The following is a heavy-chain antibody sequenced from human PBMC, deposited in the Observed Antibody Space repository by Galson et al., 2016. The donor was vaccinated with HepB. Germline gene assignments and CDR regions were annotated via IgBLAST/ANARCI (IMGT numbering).Heavy chain of an antibody. CDR1: GDSVSSDSSA. CDR2: TCFRSKWYT. V-gene: IGHV6-1*01. Sequence: CAISGDSVSSDSSAWNWIRPSPSRGLEWLGRTCFRSKWYTDYAISVKGRISITPDTSTKQFSLQLNSLTPEDTAIYYSARASYSSGWYFDYWGQGTLVTVSS. D-gene: IGHD6-19*01. J-gene: IGHJ4*02. CDR3: ARASYSSGWYFDY.